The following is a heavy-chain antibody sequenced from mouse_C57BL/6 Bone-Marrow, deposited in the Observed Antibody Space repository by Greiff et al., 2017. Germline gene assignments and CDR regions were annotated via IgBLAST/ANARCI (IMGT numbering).Heavy chain of an antibody. D-gene: IGHD2-5*01. J-gene: IGHJ3*01. CDR3: ANNNSNYRYWLAY. V-gene: IGHV1-81*01. CDR2: IHPTGGDT. Sequence: VQLQQPGAELVRPGASVKVSCKASGYTFTSYGMSWVKQRPGQGLEWIGGIHPTGGDTNYNQKFKGKATLTADKSSSTAYMELRSLTSEDSAVYFCANNNSNYRYWLAYWGQGTPVTVSA. CDR1: GYTFTSYG.